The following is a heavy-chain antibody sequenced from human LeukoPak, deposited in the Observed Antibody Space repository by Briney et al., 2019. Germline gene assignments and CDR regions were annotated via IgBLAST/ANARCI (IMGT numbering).Heavy chain of an antibody. D-gene: IGHD3-10*01. Sequence: PGGSLRLSCAASGFTFSSYWMSWVRQAPGKGLEWVANIKQDGSEKYYVDSVKGRFTISRDNAKNSLYLQMNSLRAEDTAVYYCARLDGSGSYYTNWFDPWGQGSLVTVSS. CDR2: IKQDGSEK. CDR3: ARLDGSGSYYTNWFDP. V-gene: IGHV3-7*01. J-gene: IGHJ5*02. CDR1: GFTFSSYW.